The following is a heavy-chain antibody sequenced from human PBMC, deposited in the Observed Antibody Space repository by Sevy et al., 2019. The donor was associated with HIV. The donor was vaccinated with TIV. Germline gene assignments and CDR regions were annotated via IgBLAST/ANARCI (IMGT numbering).Heavy chain of an antibody. CDR3: ARGGYCTNNVCYGSIDY. D-gene: IGHD2-8*01. CDR2: IWDNGSKK. Sequence: GGCLRLSCAASGFTFRSYGMHWVRQAPGKGLEWVAVIWDNGSKKYYADSVKGRFTISRDNSKNTLYLQTNSLRAEDTAVYYCARGGYCTNNVCYGSIDYWGRGTLVTVSS. V-gene: IGHV3-33*01. J-gene: IGHJ4*02. CDR1: GFTFRSYG.